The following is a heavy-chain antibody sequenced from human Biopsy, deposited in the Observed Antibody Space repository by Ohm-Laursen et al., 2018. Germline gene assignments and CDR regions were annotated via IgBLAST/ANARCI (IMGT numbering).Heavy chain of an antibody. V-gene: IGHV3-23*01. D-gene: IGHD6-19*01. J-gene: IGHJ5*02. CDR1: GFTFSSYA. CDR3: ASDRDSSGSFRWNH. Sequence: SLRLSCAASGFTFSSYAMNWVRQAPGKGLEWVSAITVSADTTYYADSVRGRFTVSRDNSQNTLYLQMNSLRAEDTAVYYCASDRDSSGSFRWNHWGQGTLVTVSS. CDR2: ITVSADTT.